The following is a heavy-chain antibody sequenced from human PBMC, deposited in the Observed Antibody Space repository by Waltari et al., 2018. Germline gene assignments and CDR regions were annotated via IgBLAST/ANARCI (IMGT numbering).Heavy chain of an antibody. CDR3: ARGVGGWYYFDY. CDR2: INHSGCT. Sequence: VQLQQWGAGLLKPSETLSLTCAVYGGSFSGYYWSWIRQPPGKGLEWIGEINHSGCTNYSPTIKSRVTISVDTSKNQFSPKLRSVTAADTAVYYGARGVGGWYYFDYWGQGTLVTVSS. V-gene: IGHV4-34*01. J-gene: IGHJ4*02. CDR1: GGSFSGYY. D-gene: IGHD6-19*01.